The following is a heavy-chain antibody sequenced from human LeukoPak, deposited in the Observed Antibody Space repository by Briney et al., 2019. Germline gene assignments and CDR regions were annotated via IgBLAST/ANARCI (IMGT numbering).Heavy chain of an antibody. CDR1: GFTFSSYA. CDR2: ISGSGGST. D-gene: IGHD3-22*01. V-gene: IGHV3-23*01. Sequence: PGGSLRLSCAASGFTFSSYAMSWVRQAPGKGLEWVSAISGSGGSTYYADSVKGRLTISRDNSKNTLYLQMNSLRAEDTAVYYCAKDGYYYDSSGYHDAFDIWGQGTMVTVSS. J-gene: IGHJ3*02. CDR3: AKDGYYYDSSGYHDAFDI.